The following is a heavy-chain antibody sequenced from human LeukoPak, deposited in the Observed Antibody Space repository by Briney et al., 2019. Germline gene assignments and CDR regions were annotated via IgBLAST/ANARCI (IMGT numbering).Heavy chain of an antibody. V-gene: IGHV3-66*01. D-gene: IGHD1-26*01. Sequence: GGSLRLSCAASGFTFSSYSMNWVRQAPGKGLEWVSVIYSGGSTYYADSVKGRFTISRDNSKNTLYLQMNSLRAEDTAVYYCARDGHSGSYPEGVDYWGQGTLVTVSS. J-gene: IGHJ4*02. CDR2: IYSGGST. CDR3: ARDGHSGSYPEGVDY. CDR1: GFTFSSYS.